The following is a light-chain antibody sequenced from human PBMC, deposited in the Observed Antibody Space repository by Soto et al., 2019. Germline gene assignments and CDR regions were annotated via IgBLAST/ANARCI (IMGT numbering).Light chain of an antibody. CDR3: QQSYSAPPK. V-gene: IGKV1-39*01. J-gene: IGKJ1*01. CDR1: QSISSY. Sequence: DIQMTQSPSSLSASIGDRVTITCRASQSISSYLIWYQQKLGKAPKLLIYAASNLQSGVPSMFSSSGSWTDFTLNISTLQHEDLAAYYCQQSYSAPPKLGQGTKVDIK. CDR2: AAS.